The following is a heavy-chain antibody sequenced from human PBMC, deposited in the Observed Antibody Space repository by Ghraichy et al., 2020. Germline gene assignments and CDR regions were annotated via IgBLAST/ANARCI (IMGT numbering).Heavy chain of an antibody. CDR3: ARGLKRLPRDTLFDY. J-gene: IGHJ4*02. CDR2: INHSGST. D-gene: IGHD6-25*01. CDR1: GGSFSGYY. Sequence: SETLSLTCAVYGGSFSGYYWSWIRQPPGKGLEWIGEINHSGSTNYNPSLKSRVTISVDTSKNQFSLKLSSVTAADTAVYYCARGLKRLPRDTLFDYWGQGTLVTVSS. V-gene: IGHV4-34*01.